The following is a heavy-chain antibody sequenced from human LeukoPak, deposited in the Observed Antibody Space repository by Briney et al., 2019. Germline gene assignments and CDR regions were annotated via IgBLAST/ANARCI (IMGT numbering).Heavy chain of an antibody. CDR2: IDPSSTYI. J-gene: IGHJ4*02. CDR3: ARYCSGGSCWDS. D-gene: IGHD2-15*01. V-gene: IGHV3-21*01. CDR1: GFTFRSYS. Sequence: GGSLRLSCAASGFTFRSYSMNWVRQAPGKGLEWVSAIDPSSTYIYYADSVKGRFTISRDNAENSLYLQMNSLRVEDTAVYYCARYCSGGSCWDSWGQGTLVTVSS.